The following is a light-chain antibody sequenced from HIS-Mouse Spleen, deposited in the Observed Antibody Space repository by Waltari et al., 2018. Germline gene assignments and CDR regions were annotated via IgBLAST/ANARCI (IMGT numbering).Light chain of an antibody. CDR1: QSVLYSSNNKTY. Sequence: DIVMTQSPDSLAGSLGERATINCKSSQSVLYSSNNKTYLAWYQQKPGQPPKLLIYWASTRESGVPDRFSGSGSGTDFTLTISSLQAEDVAVYYCQQYYSTPFTFGPGTKVDIK. V-gene: IGKV4-1*01. CDR3: QQYYSTPFT. CDR2: WAS. J-gene: IGKJ3*01.